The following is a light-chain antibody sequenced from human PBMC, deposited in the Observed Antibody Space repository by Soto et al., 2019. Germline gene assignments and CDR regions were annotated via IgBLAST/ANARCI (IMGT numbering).Light chain of an antibody. CDR1: SSNIGSNY. Sequence: QSVLTQSPSASATPGQRVAVSCSGSSSNIGSNYVYWYQQRPGTAPKLLIYTNSQRPSGVPDRFSGSKSGTSASLAISGLRSEDEADYYCAAWDDSLSGVVFGGGTKLTVL. V-gene: IGLV1-47*02. CDR2: TNS. J-gene: IGLJ2*01. CDR3: AAWDDSLSGVV.